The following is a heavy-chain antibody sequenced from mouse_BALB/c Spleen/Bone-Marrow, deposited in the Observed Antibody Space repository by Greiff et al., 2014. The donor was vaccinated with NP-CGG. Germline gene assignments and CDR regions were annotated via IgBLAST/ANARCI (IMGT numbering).Heavy chain of an antibody. J-gene: IGHJ3*01. CDR1: GFSLTGYG. Sequence: VQLQQSGPGLVAPSQSLSITRTVSGFSLTGYGVNWVRQPPGKGLEWLGMIWGDGSTDYNSALKSKLSISKDNSKSQVFLKMNSLQTDDTARYYCARDGGYGWFAYWGQGTLVTVSA. CDR2: IWGDGST. CDR3: ARDGGYGWFAY. V-gene: IGHV2-6-7*01. D-gene: IGHD2-2*01.